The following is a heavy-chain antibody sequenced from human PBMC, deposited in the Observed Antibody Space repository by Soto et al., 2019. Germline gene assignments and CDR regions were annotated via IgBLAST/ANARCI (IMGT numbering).Heavy chain of an antibody. D-gene: IGHD1-26*01. CDR2: IYWDDDK. J-gene: IGHJ4*02. CDR1: GFSLTTSGVG. Sequence: SGPTLVNPTQTLTLTFTFSGFSLTTSGVGVGWIRQPPGKALEWLAFIYWDDDKRYSPSLKTRLTITKDTSKNQVVLTMTNMDPVDTATYYCGHIRSPRILDDWGQGTLVTVSS. V-gene: IGHV2-5*02. CDR3: GHIRSPRILDD.